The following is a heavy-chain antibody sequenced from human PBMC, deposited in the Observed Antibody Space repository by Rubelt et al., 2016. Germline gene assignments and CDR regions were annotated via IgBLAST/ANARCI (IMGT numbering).Heavy chain of an antibody. CDR2: INHSGTT. J-gene: IGHJ4*02. Sequence: QVQLKQWGAGVLKPSETLSLTCAVYGGSFSDYHWSWIRQPPGKGLEWIGEINHSGTTNYNPSLKSRVTMSVDTSKKQFSLKLTSVTAADTAVYYCARGQGRDGYIHWGQGTLVTVSS. CDR3: ARGQGRDGYIH. V-gene: IGHV4-34*01. CDR1: GGSFSDYH. D-gene: IGHD5-24*01.